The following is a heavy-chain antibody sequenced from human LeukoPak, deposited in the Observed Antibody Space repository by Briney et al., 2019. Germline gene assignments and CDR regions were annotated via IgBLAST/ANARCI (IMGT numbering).Heavy chain of an antibody. D-gene: IGHD3-16*02. CDR3: AKGYCDYIWGSYRSDAFDI. CDR2: ISGSGGLT. J-gene: IGHJ3*02. CDR1: GFPFNSYV. V-gene: IGHV3-23*01. Sequence: GGSLRLSCAASGFPFNSYVMTWVRQAPGKGPEWVSVISGSGGLTYHADSVKGRFTVSRDNSKNTLYLQMNSLRAEDTAVYSCAKGYCDYIWGSYRSDAFDIWDQGTMVTVSS.